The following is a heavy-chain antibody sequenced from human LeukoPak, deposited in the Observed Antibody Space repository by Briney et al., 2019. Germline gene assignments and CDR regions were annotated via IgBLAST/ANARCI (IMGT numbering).Heavy chain of an antibody. CDR1: GGXISSYY. Sequence: SETLFLTCSVSGGXISSYYWSWIRQPAGKGLEWIGRIYTSGSTNYNPSLKSRVTMSVDTSKNQFSLKLSSVTAADTAVYYCARESSSWSNWFDPWGQGTLVTVSS. CDR2: IYTSGST. J-gene: IGHJ5*02. D-gene: IGHD6-13*01. V-gene: IGHV4-4*07. CDR3: ARESSSWSNWFDP.